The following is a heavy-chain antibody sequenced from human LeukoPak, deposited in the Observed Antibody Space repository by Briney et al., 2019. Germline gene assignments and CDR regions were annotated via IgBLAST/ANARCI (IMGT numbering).Heavy chain of an antibody. Sequence: PGGSLRHSCVGSGFTFRDYSIGGFRQGPGKGPEWISHISGSGYSNYDAASLKGRFTISRDNAKGSVFLQMTTLRVEDTAVYYWARDRLANEGLQLYDFWGQGPLVTVSS. V-gene: IGHV3-11*04. CDR3: ARDRLANEGLQLYDF. CDR1: GFTFRDYS. CDR2: ISGSGYSN. J-gene: IGHJ4*02. D-gene: IGHD5-24*01.